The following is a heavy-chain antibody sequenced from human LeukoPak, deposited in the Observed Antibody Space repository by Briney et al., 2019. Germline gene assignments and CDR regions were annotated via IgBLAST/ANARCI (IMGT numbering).Heavy chain of an antibody. CDR1: GFTFSDYY. Sequence: SGGSLRLSCAASGFTFSDYYMSWIRQAPGKGLEWVSYISISGSTIYYADSVKGRFTISRDNAKNSLYLQMNSLRAEDTAVYYCARDLIAGSGWYDYFDYWGQGTLVTVSS. D-gene: IGHD6-19*01. V-gene: IGHV3-11*04. CDR2: ISISGSTI. J-gene: IGHJ4*02. CDR3: ARDLIAGSGWYDYFDY.